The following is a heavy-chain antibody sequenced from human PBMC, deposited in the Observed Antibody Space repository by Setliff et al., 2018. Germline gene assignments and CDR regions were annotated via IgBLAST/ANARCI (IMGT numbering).Heavy chain of an antibody. V-gene: IGHV4-4*02. D-gene: IGHD3-22*01. J-gene: IGHJ4*02. CDR2: IYQSGTT. CDR1: GESIRSSNW. CDR3: ARVPLDRDDFRGYYLLFDY. Sequence: SETLSLTCTVSGESIRSSNWWNWVRQPPGKGLEWIGDIYQSGTTNYNPSLKSRVTMSVDTSMNQFSLNLNSVTAADTAVYYCARVPLDRDDFRGYYLLFDYWGQGTLVTVSS.